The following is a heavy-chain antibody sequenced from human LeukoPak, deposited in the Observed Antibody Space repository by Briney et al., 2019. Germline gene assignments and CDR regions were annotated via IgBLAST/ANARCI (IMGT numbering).Heavy chain of an antibody. D-gene: IGHD4-23*01. J-gene: IGHJ4*02. CDR1: GYTFTGYG. Sequence: GASVKVSCKASGYTFTGYGISWVRQAPVQGLEWMGWISAYNGNTNYAQKLQGRVTMTTDTSTSTAYMELRSLRSDDTAVCYCARVGHDYGGEGFDYWGQGTPVTVSS. CDR2: ISAYNGNT. V-gene: IGHV1-18*01. CDR3: ARVGHDYGGEGFDY.